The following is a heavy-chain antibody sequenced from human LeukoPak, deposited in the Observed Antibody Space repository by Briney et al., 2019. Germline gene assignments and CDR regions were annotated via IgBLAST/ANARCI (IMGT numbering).Heavy chain of an antibody. Sequence: ASVKVSCKASGGSFSSYAISWVRQATGQWLEWMGRIIPILGIANYAQKFQGRVTITADKSTSTAYMELSSLRSEDTAVYYCARNPVPAAPFDYWGQGTLVTVSS. CDR1: GGSFSSYA. CDR3: ARNPVPAAPFDY. CDR2: IIPILGIA. D-gene: IGHD2-2*01. V-gene: IGHV1-69*04. J-gene: IGHJ4*02.